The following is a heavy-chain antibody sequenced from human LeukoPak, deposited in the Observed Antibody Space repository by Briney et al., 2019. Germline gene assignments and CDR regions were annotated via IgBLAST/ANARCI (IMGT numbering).Heavy chain of an antibody. V-gene: IGHV4-59*01. CDR3: ARGRSYYYYGMDV. Sequence: SETLSLTCTVSGVSISSYYWSWIRQPPGKGLEWIGYIYYSGSTNYNPSLKSRVTISVDTSKNQFSLKLGSVTAADTAVYYCARGRSYYYYGMDVWGQGTTVTVSS. CDR2: IYYSGST. CDR1: GVSISSYY. J-gene: IGHJ6*02.